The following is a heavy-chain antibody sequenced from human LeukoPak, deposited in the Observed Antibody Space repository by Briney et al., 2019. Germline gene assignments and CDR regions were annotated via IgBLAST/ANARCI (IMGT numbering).Heavy chain of an antibody. CDR1: GYSFTSYW. D-gene: IGHD6-6*01. Sequence: GESLKISCKGSGYSFTSYWIGWVRQMPGKGLEWMGIIYPGDSDTRYSPSFQGQVTISADKSINTAFVQWSSLKASDTAIYYCARRTPEYTNRWYFDLWDRDTLVTVSS. CDR2: IYPGDSDT. CDR3: ARRTPEYTNRWYFDL. J-gene: IGHJ2*01. V-gene: IGHV5-51*01.